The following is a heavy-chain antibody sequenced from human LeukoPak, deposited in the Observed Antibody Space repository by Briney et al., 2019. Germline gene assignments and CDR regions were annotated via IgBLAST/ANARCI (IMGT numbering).Heavy chain of an antibody. J-gene: IGHJ2*01. D-gene: IGHD1-1*01. CDR2: IYYSGST. CDR3: ARANWENLYWYFDL. CDR1: GGSISSYY. V-gene: IGHV4-59*08. Sequence: PSETLSLTCTVSGGSISSYYWSWIRQPPGKGLEWIGYIYYSGSTNYNPSLKSRVTISVDTSKNQFSLKLSSVTAADTAVYYCARANWENLYWYFDLWGRGTLVTVSS.